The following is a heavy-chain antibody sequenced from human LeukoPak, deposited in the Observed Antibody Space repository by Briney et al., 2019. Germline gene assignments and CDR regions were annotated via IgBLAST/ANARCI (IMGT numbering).Heavy chain of an antibody. CDR1: RFSVSDNS. J-gene: IGHJ3*02. Sequence: GGSLRLSCAASRFSVSDNSMSWVRQAPGKGLEWVSSITRSASTIYYADSVKGRFTISRANAKNSLYLQMNSLGADDTAVYCSRRGPRGLFEIWGQGTLVTVSS. V-gene: IGHV3-11*04. CDR2: ITRSASTI. CDR3: RRGPRGLFEI. D-gene: IGHD3-10*01.